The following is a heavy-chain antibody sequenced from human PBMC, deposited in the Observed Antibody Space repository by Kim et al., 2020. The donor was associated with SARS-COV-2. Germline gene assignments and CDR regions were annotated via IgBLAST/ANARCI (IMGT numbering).Heavy chain of an antibody. CDR1: GFTFGNYD. Sequence: GGSLRLSCTASGFTFGNYDMSWFRQAQGKGLEWEGFSRSKDYGGATEYAASVKGRVTIARDDSKSIAYLQRNSLKTEDTAVYYCTTVVGQTYYYDSSGYCSFYSWGPGTLVSVSS. J-gene: IGHJ5*01. D-gene: IGHD3-22*01. CDR3: TTVVGQTYYYDSSGYCSFYS. CDR2: SRSKDYGGAT. V-gene: IGHV3-49*03.